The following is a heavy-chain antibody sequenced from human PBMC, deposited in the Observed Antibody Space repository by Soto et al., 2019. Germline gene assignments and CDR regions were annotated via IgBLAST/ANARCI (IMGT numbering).Heavy chain of an antibody. J-gene: IGHJ3*02. CDR2: ISSSSSYT. V-gene: IGHV3-11*06. CDR1: GFTFSDHY. CDR3: ASWGYYDSSGYYYWDAFDI. Sequence: GGSLRLSCAASGFTFSDHYMSWIRQAPGKGLEWVSYISSSSSYTNYADSVKGRFTISRDNAKNSLYLQMNSLRAEDTAVYYCASWGYYDSSGYYYWDAFDIWGQGTMVTVSS. D-gene: IGHD3-22*01.